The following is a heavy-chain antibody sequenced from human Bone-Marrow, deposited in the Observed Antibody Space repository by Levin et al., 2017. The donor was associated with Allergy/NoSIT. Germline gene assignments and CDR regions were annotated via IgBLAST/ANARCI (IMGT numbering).Heavy chain of an antibody. D-gene: IGHD3-16*01. Sequence: LSLTCAASGFTISDYNMHWVRQAPGRGLESVSFINDGGTIYYAESVKGRFTTSRDTAKNALELQMNSLGAEDTAVYYCGRGWGISHWGQGSRVTVSS. CDR2: INDGGTI. CDR1: GFTISDYN. V-gene: IGHV3-69-1*01. J-gene: IGHJ4*02. CDR3: GRGWGISH.